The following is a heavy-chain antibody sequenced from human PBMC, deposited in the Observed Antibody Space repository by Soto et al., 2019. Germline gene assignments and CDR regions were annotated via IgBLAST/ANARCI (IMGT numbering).Heavy chain of an antibody. V-gene: IGHV3-21*01. CDR2: ISSSISYI. Sequence: PGGSLRLSCAASGFTFSSYSMNWVRQTPGKGLEWVSSISSSISYIYYADSVKGRFTISRDNAKNSLYLQMNSLRAEDTAVYYCARGGGGYCSSTSCLPYGMDVWGQGTRVTVSS. D-gene: IGHD2-2*01. J-gene: IGHJ6*02. CDR3: ARGGGGYCSSTSCLPYGMDV. CDR1: GFTFSSYS.